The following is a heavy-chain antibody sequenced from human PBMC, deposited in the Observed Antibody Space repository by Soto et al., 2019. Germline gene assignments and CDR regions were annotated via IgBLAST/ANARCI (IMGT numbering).Heavy chain of an antibody. CDR1: GFTFSSYS. D-gene: IGHD2-15*01. J-gene: IGHJ6*03. V-gene: IGHV3-48*01. CDR2: ISSSSSTI. CDR3: ATLNSVVRAPHYMDV. Sequence: GGSLRLSCAASGFTFSSYSMNWVRQAPGKGLEWVSYISSSSSTIYYADSVKGRFTISRVNAKNSLYLQMNSLRAEDTAVYYCATLNSVVRAPHYMDVWGKGTTVTVSS.